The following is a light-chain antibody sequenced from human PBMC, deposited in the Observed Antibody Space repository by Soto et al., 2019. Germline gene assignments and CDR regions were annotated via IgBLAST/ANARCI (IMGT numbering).Light chain of an antibody. J-gene: IGKJ5*01. CDR3: QFYGSSLIT. CDR1: QIIKTFY. CDR2: GVY. V-gene: IGKV3-20*01. Sequence: IVLTHSPGTFSFSPGETATLSFRASQIIKTFYFGWYQQKPGQSPRLLIYGVYSRATGTPDRFSGSGSGTDFTLTISRLEPEDSAVYYCQFYGSSLITFGQGTRLEIK.